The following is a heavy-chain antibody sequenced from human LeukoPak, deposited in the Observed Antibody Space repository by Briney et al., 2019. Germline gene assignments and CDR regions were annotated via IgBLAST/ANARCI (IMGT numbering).Heavy chain of an antibody. D-gene: IGHD3-10*01. CDR2: IYSGGST. CDR1: ERMVRNSY. V-gene: IGHV3-53*01. Sequence: GGSLRVSCEGPERMVRNSYMSWVRQSPGRGLEWVSVIYSGGSTDYADSVKGRFTTSRDTSKNTLYLQMNDVRAEDTGIYYCVRDLRDRRGYSNYYMDVWGKGTTVTVSS. CDR3: VRDLRDRRGYSNYYMDV. J-gene: IGHJ6*03.